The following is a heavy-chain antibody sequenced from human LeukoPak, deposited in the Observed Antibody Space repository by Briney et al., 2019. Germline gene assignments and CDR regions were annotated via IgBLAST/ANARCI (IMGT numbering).Heavy chain of an antibody. J-gene: IGHJ4*02. CDR3: TTGITMVRGVIHLIDY. CDR1: GFTFSNAC. Sequence: GRSLRLSCAASGFTFSNACMSWVRQAPGKGLEWVGGIKSTTDGGTTNYAAPVKGRFTISRDDSRNTLYLQMNSLKTEDTAVYYCTTGITMVRGVIHLIDYWGQGTLVTVSS. CDR2: IKSTTDGGTT. D-gene: IGHD3-10*01. V-gene: IGHV3-15*01.